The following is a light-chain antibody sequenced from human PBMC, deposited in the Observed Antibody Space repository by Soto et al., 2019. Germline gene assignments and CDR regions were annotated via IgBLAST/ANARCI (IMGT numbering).Light chain of an antibody. V-gene: IGKV2-28*01. CDR2: LSS. Sequence: DIVMTQSPLSLPVTPGEPASISCRSSQSLLHSNGYNYLDWYLQKPGQSPQLLIYLSSYRASGVPHRFSGSGSGTDFTLTISRVEAGDVGVYYCMQALRTPHTFGQGTKLDI. CDR3: MQALRTPHT. CDR1: QSLLHSNGYNY. J-gene: IGKJ2*01.